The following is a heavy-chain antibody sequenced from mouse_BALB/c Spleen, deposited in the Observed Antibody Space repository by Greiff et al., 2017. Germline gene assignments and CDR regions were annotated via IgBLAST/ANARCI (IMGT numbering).Heavy chain of an antibody. CDR3: ARSTYDYAWFAC. D-gene: IGHD2-4*01. Sequence: EVKLMESGGGLVQPGGSRKLSCAASGFTFSSFGMHWVRQAPEKGLEWVAYISSGSSTIYYADTVKGRFTISRDNPKNTLFLQMTSLRSEDTAMYYCARSTYDYAWFACWGQGTLVTVSA. V-gene: IGHV5-17*02. J-gene: IGHJ3*01. CDR2: ISSGSSTI. CDR1: GFTFSSFG.